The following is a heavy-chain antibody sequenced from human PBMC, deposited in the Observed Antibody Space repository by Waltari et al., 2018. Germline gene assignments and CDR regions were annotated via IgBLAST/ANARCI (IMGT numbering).Heavy chain of an antibody. CDR3: AKAHFYDTTGYIEH. V-gene: IGHV3-23*01. D-gene: IGHD3-22*01. CDR2: INGYGDKT. Sequence: EVQVLESGGGLVQPGGSLRLTCAASGFIFNNYAINWVRQGPGKGLVLVSVINGYGDKTYYADSFKGRFTLSRDNSRNTLSLQMNSLRAEDTAVYYCAKAHFYDTTGYIEHWGQGTLVTVSS. J-gene: IGHJ1*01. CDR1: GFIFNNYA.